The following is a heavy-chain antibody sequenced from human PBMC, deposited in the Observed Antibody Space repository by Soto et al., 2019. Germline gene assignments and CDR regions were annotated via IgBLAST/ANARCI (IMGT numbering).Heavy chain of an antibody. CDR2: IYYSGST. J-gene: IGHJ6*02. Sequence: SETLSLTCTVSGGSISSYYWSWIRQPPGKGLEWIGYIYYSGSTNYNPSLKSRVTISVDMSKNQFSLKLSPVTAADTAVYYCAGRSNGTLYDFWSGYWHYYGMDVWGQGTTVTVSS. D-gene: IGHD3-3*01. CDR3: AGRSNGTLYDFWSGYWHYYGMDV. CDR1: GGSISSYY. V-gene: IGHV4-59*01.